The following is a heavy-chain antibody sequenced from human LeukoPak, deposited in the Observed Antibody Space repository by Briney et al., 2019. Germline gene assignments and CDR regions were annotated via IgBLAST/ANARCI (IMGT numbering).Heavy chain of an antibody. CDR2: ISSTSSHK. V-gene: IGHV3-21*01. Sequence: GGSLRLSCAASGFTFNIYSMSWVRQAPGKGLEWVSSISSTSSHKYYADSVKGRFPVSRDNAKNSLYLQMTSLRAEDTAVYYCAREFADSWGQGTLVIVSS. CDR1: GFTFNIYS. CDR3: AREFADS. J-gene: IGHJ4*02.